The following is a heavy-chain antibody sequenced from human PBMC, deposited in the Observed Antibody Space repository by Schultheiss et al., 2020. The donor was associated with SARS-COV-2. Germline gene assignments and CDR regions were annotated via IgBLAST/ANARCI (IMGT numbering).Heavy chain of an antibody. D-gene: IGHD2-15*01. CDR1: GFTFGDYA. CDR2: IRSKGYGGST. CDR3: TRHFSGGSSYSDN. V-gene: IGHV3-49*04. J-gene: IGHJ4*02. Sequence: GESLKISCTASGFTFGDYAISWVRQAPGKGLEWVGFIRSKGYGGSTEYAASVKGRFTISRDDSKSFAYLQMNSLKTEDTGVFYCTRHFSGGSSYSDNWGQGTLVTVSS.